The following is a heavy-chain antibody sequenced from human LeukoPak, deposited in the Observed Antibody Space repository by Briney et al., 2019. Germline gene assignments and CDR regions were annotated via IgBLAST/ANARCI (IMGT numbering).Heavy chain of an antibody. CDR2: ISGSGGST. J-gene: IGHJ3*02. CDR3: ANLDYYDYVWGSYRDAFDI. Sequence: GGSLRLSCAASGFTFSSYAMSWVRQAPGKGLEWVSTISGSGGSTYYADSVKGRFTISRDNSKNTLYLQTNSLRAEDTAVYYCANLDYYDYVWGSYRDAFDIWGQGTMVTVSS. CDR1: GFTFSSYA. V-gene: IGHV3-23*01. D-gene: IGHD3-16*02.